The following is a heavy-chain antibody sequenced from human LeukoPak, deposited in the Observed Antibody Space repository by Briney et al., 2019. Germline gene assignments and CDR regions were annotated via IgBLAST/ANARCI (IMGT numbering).Heavy chain of an antibody. CDR2: IKWNGQSI. D-gene: IGHD6-19*01. CDR3: AKSSGSIAVAGPYYFDS. Sequence: GGSLRLSCVPSGFSFDVYAVHWIRHVAGKCPEWVSAIKWNGQSIDYDDSVKGRFSISRDNGKNSLHLQMNSLRPEDTALYYCAKSSGSIAVAGPYYFDSWGQGTLVTVSS. V-gene: IGHV3-9*01. CDR1: GFSFDVYA. J-gene: IGHJ4*02.